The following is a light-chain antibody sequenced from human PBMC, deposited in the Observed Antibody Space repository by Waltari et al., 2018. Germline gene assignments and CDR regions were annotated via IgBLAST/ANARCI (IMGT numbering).Light chain of an antibody. J-gene: IGKJ1*01. CDR2: WAS. V-gene: IGKV4-1*01. CDR1: QSVLYSPNNKNY. CDR3: HQYANSPWT. Sequence: IVMTQSPDSLAVSLGERATINCKSSQSVLYSPNNKNYLAWYQQKPGQPPQLLIYWASTRESGVPDRFSGSGSGTDFTLTISSLQAEDVAVYYCHQYANSPWTFGQGTKVEVK.